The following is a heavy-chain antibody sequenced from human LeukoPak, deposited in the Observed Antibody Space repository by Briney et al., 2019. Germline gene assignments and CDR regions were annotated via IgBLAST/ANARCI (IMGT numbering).Heavy chain of an antibody. CDR2: IYHSGST. J-gene: IGHJ4*02. CDR3: ARVVLRYFDWPIDY. D-gene: IGHD3-9*01. V-gene: IGHV4-4*02. Sequence: KPSGTLSLTCAVSGGSISSSNWWSWVRQPPGKGLEWIGEIYHSGSTNYNPSLKSRVTISVDTSKNQFSLKLSSVTAADMAVYYCARVVLRYFDWPIDYWGQGTLVTVSS. CDR1: GGSISSSNW.